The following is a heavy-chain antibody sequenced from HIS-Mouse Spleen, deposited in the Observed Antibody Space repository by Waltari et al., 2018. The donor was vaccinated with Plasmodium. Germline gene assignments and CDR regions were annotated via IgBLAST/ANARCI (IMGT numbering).Heavy chain of an antibody. D-gene: IGHD6-13*01. J-gene: IGHJ1*01. CDR2: INPNSGGT. CDR3: ARVLGYKAAAGTFVEYFQH. V-gene: IGHV1-2*02. Sequence: QVQLVQSGAEVKKPGASVKVSCKASGYTFTGYYMHWVRQAPGHGLEWMGWINPNSGGTNYAQKFQGRVTMTRDTSISTAYMEPSRLRSDDTAVYYCARVLGYKAAAGTFVEYFQHWGQGTLVTVSS. CDR1: GYTFTGYY.